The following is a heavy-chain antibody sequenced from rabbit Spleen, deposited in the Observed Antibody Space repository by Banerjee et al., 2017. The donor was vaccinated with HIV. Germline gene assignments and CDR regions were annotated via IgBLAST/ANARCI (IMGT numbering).Heavy chain of an antibody. J-gene: IGHJ4*01. CDR3: ARDLVGVIGWNFNL. Sequence: QSLEESGGDLVQPGASLTLTCTVSGFTISSSYYMCWVRQAPGKGLEWIACIYGGTNTAHYASWVNGRFTISKTSSTVDLKMTTLTGADTATYFCARDLVGVIGWNFNLWGPGTLVTVS. CDR2: IYGGTNTA. CDR1: GFTISSSYY. V-gene: IGHV1S40*01. D-gene: IGHD1-1*01.